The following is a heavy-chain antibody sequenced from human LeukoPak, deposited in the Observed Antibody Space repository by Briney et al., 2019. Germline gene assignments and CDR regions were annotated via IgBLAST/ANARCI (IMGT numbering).Heavy chain of an antibody. J-gene: IGHJ2*01. V-gene: IGHV4-59*01. CDR1: GGSISIYY. CDR2: IYYSGST. CDR3: ARDASGYNALGRSFDL. D-gene: IGHD5-24*01. Sequence: PSETLSLTCTVSGGSISIYYWSWIRPPPGKGLEWIGHIYYSGSTNYNPSLKSRVTISVDTSKNQFSLKLSSVTAADTAVYYCARDASGYNALGRSFDLWGRGTLVTVSS.